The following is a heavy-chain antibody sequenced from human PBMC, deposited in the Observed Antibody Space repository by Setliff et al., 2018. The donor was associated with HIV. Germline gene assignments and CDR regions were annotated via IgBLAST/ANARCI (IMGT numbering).Heavy chain of an antibody. CDR3: ARGGTYYYYYYMDV. CDR1: GFGFSRYA. V-gene: IGHV3-33*01. Sequence: GGSLRLSCATSGFGFSRYAMHWVRQAPGKGLEWVAVIWDDGSTTKYADSVRGRFTISRDNAKNTLVLEMDSLRADDTGVYYCARGGTYYYYYYMDVWGKGTTVTVSS. CDR2: IWDDGSTT. J-gene: IGHJ6*03.